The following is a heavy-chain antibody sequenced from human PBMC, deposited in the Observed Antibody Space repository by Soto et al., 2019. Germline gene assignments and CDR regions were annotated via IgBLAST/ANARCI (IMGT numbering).Heavy chain of an antibody. V-gene: IGHV4-4*02. Sequence: SETLSLTCTVSGGSISSNWWSWVRQPPGKGLEWIGEIYHSGSTNYNPSLKSRVTISVDKSKNQFSLKLSSVTAADTAVYYCARVAAAGTYYYGMDVWGQGTTVTVSS. CDR2: IYHSGST. D-gene: IGHD6-13*01. CDR3: ARVAAAGTYYYGMDV. CDR1: GGSISSNW. J-gene: IGHJ6*02.